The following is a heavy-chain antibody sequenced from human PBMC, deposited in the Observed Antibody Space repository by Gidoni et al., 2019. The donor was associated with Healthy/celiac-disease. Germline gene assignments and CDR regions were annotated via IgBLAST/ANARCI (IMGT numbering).Heavy chain of an antibody. CDR1: GGSISSSSYY. CDR2: IYYSGST. D-gene: IGHD3-10*01. Sequence: QLQLQESGPGLVKPSETLSLTCTVSGGSISSSSYYWGWIRQPPGKGLEWIGSIYYSGSTYYNPSLKSRVTISVDTSKNQFSLKLSSVTAADTAVYYCARPYGSGSYFVGYWGQGTLVTVSS. CDR3: ARPYGSGSYFVGY. J-gene: IGHJ4*02. V-gene: IGHV4-39*01.